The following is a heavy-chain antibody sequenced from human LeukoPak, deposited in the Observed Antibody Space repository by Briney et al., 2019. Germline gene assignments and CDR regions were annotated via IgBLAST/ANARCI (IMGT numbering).Heavy chain of an antibody. J-gene: IGHJ4*02. Sequence: PSETLSLTCTVSGGSISSYYWSWIRQPPGKGLEWIGEINHSGSTNYNPSLKSRVTISVDTSKNQFSLKLSSVTAADTAVYYCARGLRAAAGRVLHPGVFDYWGQGTLVTVSS. D-gene: IGHD6-13*01. CDR3: ARGLRAAAGRVLHPGVFDY. CDR1: GGSISSYY. V-gene: IGHV4-34*01. CDR2: INHSGST.